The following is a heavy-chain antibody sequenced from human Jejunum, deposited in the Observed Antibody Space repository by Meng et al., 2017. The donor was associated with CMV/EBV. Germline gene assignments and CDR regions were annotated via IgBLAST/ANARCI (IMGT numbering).Heavy chain of an antibody. Sequence: GFTCSVYGMPWVGQAPGKGLGWVAFIPYVGSNEFYADSVKGRFTISRDNSKNTLYLQMNSLRSEDTAVYYCATGGKWLRSSFDYWGQGTLVTVSS. V-gene: IGHV3-30*19. J-gene: IGHJ4*02. CDR1: GFTCSVYG. CDR3: ATGGKWLRSSFDY. CDR2: IPYVGSNE. D-gene: IGHD5-12*01.